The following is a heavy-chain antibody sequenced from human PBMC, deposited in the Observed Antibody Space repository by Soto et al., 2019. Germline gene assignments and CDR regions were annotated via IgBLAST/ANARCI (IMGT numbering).Heavy chain of an antibody. Sequence: QLQLVQSGAEVKKPGSSVKVSCKASVGPFSSYAISRVRQAPGQGLEWMGGIIPIFGTANYAQKFQGRVTITADESTITAYMELSSLRSEDTAVYYCASRRTVRDGYNSFDYWGQGTLVTVSS. D-gene: IGHD5-12*01. CDR2: IIPIFGTA. J-gene: IGHJ4*02. CDR1: VGPFSSYA. CDR3: ASRRTVRDGYNSFDY. V-gene: IGHV1-69*12.